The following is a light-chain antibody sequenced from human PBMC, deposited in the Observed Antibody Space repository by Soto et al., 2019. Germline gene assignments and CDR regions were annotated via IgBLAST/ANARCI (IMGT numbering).Light chain of an antibody. V-gene: IGKV3-20*01. CDR1: QSVSSSY. J-gene: IGKJ2*01. Sequence: EIVLTQSPGTLSLSPGERATLSCRASQSVSSSYLAWYQQKPGQAPRPLIYGASSRATGIPDRFSGSGSGKDFTLTISRLEPEDFAVYYCLQYGSSPYTFGQGTKLEI. CDR2: GAS. CDR3: LQYGSSPYT.